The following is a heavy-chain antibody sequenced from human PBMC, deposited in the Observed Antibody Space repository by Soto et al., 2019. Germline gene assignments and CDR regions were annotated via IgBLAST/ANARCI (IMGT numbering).Heavy chain of an antibody. V-gene: IGHV3-74*01. CDR1: GFTFSPYW. CDR2: INAEGNT. Sequence: EVQLVESGGGLVQPGGSLRLSCAASGFTFSPYWMHWVRQTPGKGLVWVSRINAEGNTIYADSVKGRFTISRDNAKNILYLKMTSLRAEDTAVYFCARESKTPFDPGGQGTLVTVSS. J-gene: IGHJ5*02. CDR3: ARESKTPFDP. D-gene: IGHD2-15*01.